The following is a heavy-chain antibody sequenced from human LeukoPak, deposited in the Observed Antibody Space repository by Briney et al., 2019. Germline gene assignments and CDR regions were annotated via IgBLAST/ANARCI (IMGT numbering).Heavy chain of an antibody. Sequence: SQTLSLTCAVSGGSISSGGYSWSWIRQPPGKGLEWIGYIYHSGSTYYNPSLKSRVTISVDRSKNQFSLKLSSVTAADTAVYYCARDSRIVGATWFDYWGQGTLVTVSS. V-gene: IGHV4-30-2*01. J-gene: IGHJ4*02. CDR1: GGSISSGGYS. CDR2: IYHSGST. CDR3: ARDSRIVGATWFDY. D-gene: IGHD1-26*01.